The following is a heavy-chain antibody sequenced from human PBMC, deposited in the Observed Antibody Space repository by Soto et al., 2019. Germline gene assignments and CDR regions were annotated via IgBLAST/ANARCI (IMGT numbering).Heavy chain of an antibody. CDR2: ISGSGGST. D-gene: IGHD2-2*01. CDR3: AKDQVEVAACRAPFYYYYYGMDV. CDR1: GFTFSSYA. J-gene: IGHJ6*02. V-gene: IGHV3-23*01. Sequence: GGSLRLSCAASGFTFSSYAMSWVRQAPGKGLEWVSAISGSGGSTYYADSVKGRFTISRDNSKNTLYLQMNSLRAEDTAVYYCAKDQVEVAACRAPFYYYYYGMDVWGQGTTVPVSS.